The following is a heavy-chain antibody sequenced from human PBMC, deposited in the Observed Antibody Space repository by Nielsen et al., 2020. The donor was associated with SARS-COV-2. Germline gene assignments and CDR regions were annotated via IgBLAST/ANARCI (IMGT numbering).Heavy chain of an antibody. V-gene: IGHV3-33*06. CDR1: GFTFSSYG. CDR3: AKDPYYDFWSGYYFVY. Sequence: GGSLRLSCAASGFTFSSYGMHWVRQAPGKGLEWVAVIWYDGSNKYYADPVKGRFTISRDNSKNTLYLQMNSLRSEDTAVYYCAKDPYYDFWSGYYFVYWGQGTLVTVSS. J-gene: IGHJ4*02. CDR2: IWYDGSNK. D-gene: IGHD3-3*01.